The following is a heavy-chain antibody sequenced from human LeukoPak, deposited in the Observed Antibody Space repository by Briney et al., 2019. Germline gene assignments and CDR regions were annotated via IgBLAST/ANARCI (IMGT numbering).Heavy chain of an antibody. V-gene: IGHV3-30-3*01. D-gene: IGHD5-24*01. CDR2: ISYDGSNK. CDR1: GFTFSSYA. Sequence: PGGSLRLSCAASGFTFSSYAMHWVRQAPGKGLEWVAVISYDGSNKYYADSVKGRFTISRDNSKNTLYLQMNNLRVEDTAVYYCARDLRGRDGYIYRGPDAFDLWGQGTMVTVSS. CDR3: ARDLRGRDGYIYRGPDAFDL. J-gene: IGHJ3*01.